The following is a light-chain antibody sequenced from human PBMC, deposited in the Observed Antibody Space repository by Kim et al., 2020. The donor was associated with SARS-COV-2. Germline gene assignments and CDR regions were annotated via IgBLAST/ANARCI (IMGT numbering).Light chain of an antibody. CDR1: SSNIGSNT. CDR3: AVWDDSLNGPV. CDR2: RND. J-gene: IGLJ3*02. V-gene: IGLV1-44*01. Sequence: GQRVTISCSGSSSNIGSNTVNWYQQLPGAAPKLLIYRNDQRPSGVPDRFSGSKSGTSASLAISGLQSEDEADYYCAVWDDSLNGPVFGGGTQLTVL.